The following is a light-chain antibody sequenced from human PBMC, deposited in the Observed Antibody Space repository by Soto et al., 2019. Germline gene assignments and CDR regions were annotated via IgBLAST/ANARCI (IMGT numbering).Light chain of an antibody. V-gene: IGLV1-40*01. CDR3: QSYDSSLSGYV. CDR2: GNS. CDR1: SSNIGAGYV. J-gene: IGLJ1*01. Sequence: QSVLTQPPSVSGAPGQRVTISCTGSSSNIGAGYVVHWYQQVPGTAPKLLIYGNSNRPSGVPDRFSGSKSGTSASLAITGLQAEDEADYYCQSYDSSLSGYVFGTGTKVTVL.